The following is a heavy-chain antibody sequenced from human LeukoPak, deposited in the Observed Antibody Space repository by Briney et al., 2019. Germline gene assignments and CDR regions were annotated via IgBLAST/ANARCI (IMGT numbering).Heavy chain of an antibody. CDR3: ARDQAVTGIVY. D-gene: IGHD6-19*01. J-gene: IGHJ4*02. CDR2: IYYSGST. Sequence: SETLSLTCTVSGGSISSSSYYWGWIRQPPGKGLEWIGSIYYSGSTYYNPSLKSRVTISVDTSKNQFSLKLSSVTAADTAVYYCARDQAVTGIVYWGQGTLVTVSS. V-gene: IGHV4-39*07. CDR1: GGSISSSSYY.